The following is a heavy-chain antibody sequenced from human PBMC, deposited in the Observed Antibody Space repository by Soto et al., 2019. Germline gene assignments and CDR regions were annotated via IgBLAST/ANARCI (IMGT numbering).Heavy chain of an antibody. D-gene: IGHD2-15*01. Sequence: QVTLKESGPVLVKPTETLTLTCTVSGFSLSNARMGVSWIRQPPGKALEWLAHIFWNDEKSYSTSLKSRLTISKDTSKSQVVLTMTNMDPVDTATYYCARIVYCSGGSCRKQDNWFDPWGQGTLVTVSS. CDR1: GFSLSNARMG. CDR3: ARIVYCSGGSCRKQDNWFDP. V-gene: IGHV2-26*01. CDR2: IFWNDEK. J-gene: IGHJ5*02.